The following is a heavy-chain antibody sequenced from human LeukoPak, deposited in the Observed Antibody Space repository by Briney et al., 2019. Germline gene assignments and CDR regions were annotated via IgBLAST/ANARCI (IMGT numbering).Heavy chain of an antibody. D-gene: IGHD3-22*01. CDR3: AKGYYYDSSGVDY. CDR1: GFTFSSYG. J-gene: IGHJ4*02. V-gene: IGHV3-33*06. CDR2: IWYDGSNK. Sequence: RSLRLSCAASGFTFSSYGMHWVRQAPGKGLEWVAVIWYDGSNKYYADSVKGRFTISRDNSKNTLYLQMNSMRAEDTAVYYCAKGYYYDSSGVDYWGQGTLVTVSS.